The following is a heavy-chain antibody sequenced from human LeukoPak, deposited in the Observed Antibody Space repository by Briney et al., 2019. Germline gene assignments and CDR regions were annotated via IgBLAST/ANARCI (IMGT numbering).Heavy chain of an antibody. V-gene: IGHV4-39*07. CDR3: ARVVWSSGWYGYYYYYMDV. J-gene: IGHJ6*03. CDR1: GGSISNSNFY. CDR2: IFYTGST. D-gene: IGHD6-19*01. Sequence: PSETLSLTCSVSGGSISNSNFYWGWIRQPPGKGLEWIGSIFYTGSTDYNPTLKTRVTISVDTSKNQFSLKLSSVTAADTAVYYCARVVWSSGWYGYYYYYMDVWGKGATVTISS.